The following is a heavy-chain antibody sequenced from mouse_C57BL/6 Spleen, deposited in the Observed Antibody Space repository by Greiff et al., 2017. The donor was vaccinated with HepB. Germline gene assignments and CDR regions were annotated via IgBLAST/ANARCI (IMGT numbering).Heavy chain of an antibody. Sequence: EVQLVESGGGLVQPGGSLKLSCAASGFTFSDYYMYWVRQTPEKRLEWVAYISNGGGSTYYPDTVKGRFTISRDNAKNTLYLQMSRLKSEDTAMYYCARDYGTPYYYAMDYWGQGTSVTVSS. CDR1: GFTFSDYY. CDR3: ARDYGTPYYYAMDY. D-gene: IGHD1-1*01. CDR2: ISNGGGST. J-gene: IGHJ4*01. V-gene: IGHV5-12*01.